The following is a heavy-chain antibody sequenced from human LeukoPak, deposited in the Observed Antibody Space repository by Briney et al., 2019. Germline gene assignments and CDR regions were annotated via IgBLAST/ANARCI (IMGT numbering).Heavy chain of an antibody. D-gene: IGHD3-10*01. CDR3: ALYYYGSGSYFPHYFDY. V-gene: IGHV3-23*01. CDR1: GFTFSSYA. CDR2: ISGSGGGT. Sequence: PGGSLRLSCAASGFTFSSYAMSWVRQGPGRGLEWVSVISGSGGGTYYADSVKGRFTIARDNSKNTLYLQMNSLRAEDTAVYYCALYYYGSGSYFPHYFDYWGQGTLVTVSS. J-gene: IGHJ4*02.